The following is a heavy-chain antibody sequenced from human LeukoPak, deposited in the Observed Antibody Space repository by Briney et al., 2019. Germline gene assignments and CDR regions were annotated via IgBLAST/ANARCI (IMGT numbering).Heavy chain of an antibody. J-gene: IGHJ4*02. CDR2: IYYSGST. Sequence: PSETLSLTCSVSSGSISSVTHYWGWIRQSPETGLEWIGNIYYSGSTYYNPSLKSRVTISVDTSKNQFSLKLSSVTAADTALYYCARENGYRYDYWGQGTLVTVSS. CDR3: ARENGYRYDY. D-gene: IGHD5-18*01. CDR1: SGSISSVTHY. V-gene: IGHV4-39*07.